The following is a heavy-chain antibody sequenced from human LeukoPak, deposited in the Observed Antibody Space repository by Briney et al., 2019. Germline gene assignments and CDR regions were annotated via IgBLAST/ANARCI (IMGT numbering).Heavy chain of an antibody. D-gene: IGHD2/OR15-2a*01. Sequence: GGSLRLSCAASGFSFSSYSMKWVRQAPGKGLEWVSSISSSSNYIYYADLVKGRFTISRDNAKNSLYLQMNSLRAEDTAVYYCARVSILIVPYYAFDIWGQGTMVTVSS. CDR3: ARVSILIVPYYAFDI. CDR1: GFSFSSYS. CDR2: ISSSSNYI. V-gene: IGHV3-21*01. J-gene: IGHJ3*02.